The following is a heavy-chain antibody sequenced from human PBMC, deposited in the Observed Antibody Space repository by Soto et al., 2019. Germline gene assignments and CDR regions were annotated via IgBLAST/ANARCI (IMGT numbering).Heavy chain of an antibody. J-gene: IGHJ5*02. D-gene: IGHD3-3*01. CDR3: ARDVQSFWSGYSNWFDP. V-gene: IGHV1-18*01. CDR1: GYTCTIYG. CDR2: ISAYNGNT. Sequence: ASVKVSCKASGYTCTIYGISCVLQSPLQWLEWMGCISAYNGNTNYAQKLQGRVTMTTDTSTSTAYMELRSLRSDDTAVYYCARDVQSFWSGYSNWFDPWGQGTLVTVSS.